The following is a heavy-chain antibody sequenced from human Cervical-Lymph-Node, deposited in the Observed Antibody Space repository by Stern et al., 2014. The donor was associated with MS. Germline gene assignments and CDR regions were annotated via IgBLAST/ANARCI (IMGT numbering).Heavy chain of an antibody. CDR2: ITDSGRT. CDR1: NGSFSDYY. Sequence: QVQLQQWGAGLLKPSETLSLSCAVNNGSFSDYYWSWVRQSPGKGLEWIGEITDSGRTNYRSSLRSRLTILVDTARNEFAVRLRSVTAADTAVYYCASAVYSSSQHTWFGSWGQVTLVTVSS. D-gene: IGHD6-13*01. CDR3: ASAVYSSSQHTWFGS. J-gene: IGHJ5*01. V-gene: IGHV4-34*01.